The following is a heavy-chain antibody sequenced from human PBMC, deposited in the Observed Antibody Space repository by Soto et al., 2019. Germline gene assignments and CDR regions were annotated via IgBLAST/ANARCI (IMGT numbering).Heavy chain of an antibody. CDR1: GVTSSTHA. D-gene: IGHD2-2*01. CDR2: ISGSGGYT. CDR3: AKDVCSSTSCYVASFYFYFGMDV. J-gene: IGHJ6*02. Sequence: RVWCGAAGVTSSTHAMSWVRQAPGKGLEWVSTISGSGGYTYYADSVEGRFTISRANSQNTLDLQMNSLRAEDTAVYYCAKDVCSSTSCYVASFYFYFGMDVWGQGTTVTVSS. V-gene: IGHV3-23*01.